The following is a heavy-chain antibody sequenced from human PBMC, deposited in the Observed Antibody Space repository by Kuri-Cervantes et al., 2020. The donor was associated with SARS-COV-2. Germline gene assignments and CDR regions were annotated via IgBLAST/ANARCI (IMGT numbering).Heavy chain of an antibody. D-gene: IGHD3-3*01. CDR1: GYTFTSYD. Sequence: ASVKVSCKASGYTFTSYDINWARQATGQGLEWMGWMNPNSGNTGYAQKFQGRVTITRNTSISTAYMELSSLRSEDTAVYYCARGGAYDFWSGYYYEGIPFDYWGQGTLVTVSS. J-gene: IGHJ4*02. V-gene: IGHV1-8*03. CDR2: MNPNSGNT. CDR3: ARGGAYDFWSGYYYEGIPFDY.